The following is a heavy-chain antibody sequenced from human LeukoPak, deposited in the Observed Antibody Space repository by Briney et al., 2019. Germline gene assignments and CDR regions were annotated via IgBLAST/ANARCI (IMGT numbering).Heavy chain of an antibody. CDR3: ARKRGDY. CDR2: INPNSGGT. CDR1: GYSFTAYY. J-gene: IGHJ4*02. Sequence: ASVKVSCKASGYSFTAYYMHWVRQAPGQGLEWMGWINPNSGGTNYAQKLQGRVTMTRDTSITTAYMEMSRLRSDDTALYYCARKRGDYWGQGTLVTVSS. V-gene: IGHV1-2*02.